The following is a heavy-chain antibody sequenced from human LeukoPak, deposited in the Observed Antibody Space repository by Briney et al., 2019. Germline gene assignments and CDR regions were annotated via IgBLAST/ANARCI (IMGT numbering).Heavy chain of an antibody. CDR3: ARDRIPYGSGNIGYFQH. J-gene: IGHJ1*01. Sequence: ASVKVSCKASGDTFSSYAISWVRQAPGQGLEWMGGIIPMFATASYAQKFQGRVTITANKSTSTAYMELRSLRSEDTAVYYCARDRIPYGSGNIGYFQHWGQGTLVTVSS. CDR2: IIPMFATA. CDR1: GDTFSSYA. V-gene: IGHV1-69*06. D-gene: IGHD3-10*01.